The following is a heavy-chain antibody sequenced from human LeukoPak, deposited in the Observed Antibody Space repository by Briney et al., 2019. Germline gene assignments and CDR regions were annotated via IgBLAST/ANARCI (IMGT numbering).Heavy chain of an antibody. CDR2: ISAYNGNT. J-gene: IGHJ4*02. V-gene: IGHV1-18*01. CDR3: ARDRYYYDSSGYYLVDY. CDR1: GYTFTSYG. D-gene: IGHD3-22*01. Sequence: ASVKVSCKASGYTFTSYGISWVRQAPGQGLEWMGWISAYNGNTNYAQKLQGRVTMTTDTSTSTAYMELRSLRSDDTAMYYCARDRYYYDSSGYYLVDYWGQGTLVTVSS.